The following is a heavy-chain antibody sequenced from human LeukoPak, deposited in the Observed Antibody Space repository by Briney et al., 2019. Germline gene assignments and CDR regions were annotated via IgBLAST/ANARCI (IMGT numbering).Heavy chain of an antibody. V-gene: IGHV3-20*04. CDR1: GFSVSAHY. CDR3: ARDHKGGDGADAFDI. Sequence: GGSLRLSCTASGFSVSAHYMSWVRLAPGKGLEWVSGIDRNGDSTGYADSVEGRFTISRDNAKNSLYLQMDSLRAEDTALYYCARDHKGGDGADAFDIWGHGTMVTVSS. J-gene: IGHJ3*02. D-gene: IGHD5-24*01. CDR2: IDRNGDST.